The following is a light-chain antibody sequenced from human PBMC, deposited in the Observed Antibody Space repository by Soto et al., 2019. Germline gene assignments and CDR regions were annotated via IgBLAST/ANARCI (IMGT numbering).Light chain of an antibody. Sequence: EIVMTQSPATLSVSPGERATLSCRASQSVSSNLAWYQKKPGQAPRLLIYGASTRATGIPVRFSGSGSGTEFTLTISSLQSEDFAVYYCKQYNNWPPWTFGRGTKVEIK. CDR1: QSVSSN. J-gene: IGKJ1*01. CDR3: KQYNNWPPWT. CDR2: GAS. V-gene: IGKV3-15*01.